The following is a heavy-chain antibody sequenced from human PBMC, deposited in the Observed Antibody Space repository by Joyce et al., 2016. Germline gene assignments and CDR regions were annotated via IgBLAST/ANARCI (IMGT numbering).Heavy chain of an antibody. CDR2: IYYSEST. D-gene: IGHD3-10*01. Sequence: QVQLQESGPGLVKPSETLSLTCTVSGGSISGYYWSWFRQPPGKGLEWLGYIYYSESTNYNPTLKRRVTISVDTSKNQLSLKLSSVTAADAAVYYCARLGARYGSGSYSIPFDYWGRGTLVIVSS. J-gene: IGHJ4*02. CDR3: ARLGARYGSGSYSIPFDY. CDR1: GGSISGYY. V-gene: IGHV4-59*08.